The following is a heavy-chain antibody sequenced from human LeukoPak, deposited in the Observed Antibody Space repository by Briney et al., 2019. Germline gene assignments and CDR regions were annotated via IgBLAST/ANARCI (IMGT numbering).Heavy chain of an antibody. CDR3: ATLGPGSYVNYLLPDY. Sequence: PGGSLRLSCAASGFTVSSNYMSWVRQAPGKGLEWVSVIYSGGSTYYADSVKGRFTISRDNSKNTLYLHMNSLRADDSAVYYCATLGPGSYVNYLLPDYWGQGTLVTVSS. D-gene: IGHD1-26*01. V-gene: IGHV3-53*01. CDR1: GFTVSSNY. CDR2: IYSGGST. J-gene: IGHJ4*02.